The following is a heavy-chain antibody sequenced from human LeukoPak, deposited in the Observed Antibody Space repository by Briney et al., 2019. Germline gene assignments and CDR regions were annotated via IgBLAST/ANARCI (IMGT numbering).Heavy chain of an antibody. Sequence: PSETLSLTCTVSGGSISSYYWSWIRQPPGKGLEWIGYIYYSGSTNYNPSLKSRVTISVDTSKNQFSLKLSSVTAADTAVYYCARRPLSDSSGLGGDYWGQGTPVTVSS. J-gene: IGHJ4*02. D-gene: IGHD3-22*01. CDR2: IYYSGST. CDR1: GGSISSYY. V-gene: IGHV4-59*08. CDR3: ARRPLSDSSGLGGDY.